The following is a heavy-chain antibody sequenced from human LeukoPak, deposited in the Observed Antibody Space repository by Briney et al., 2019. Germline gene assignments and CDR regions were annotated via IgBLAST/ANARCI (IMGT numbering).Heavy chain of an antibody. J-gene: IGHJ4*02. V-gene: IGHV3-7*01. D-gene: IGHD3-16*01. CDR1: GLTFSGQW. Sequence: GGSLRLSCAASGLTFSGQWMNWVRQAPGQGLEWVANIKYDGSEEYYADSVKGRFTISRDNAKNSLSLQMSYVRAGDTAIYYCAYTNHLTYWGQGTLVTVSS. CDR2: IKYDGSEE. CDR3: AYTNHLTY.